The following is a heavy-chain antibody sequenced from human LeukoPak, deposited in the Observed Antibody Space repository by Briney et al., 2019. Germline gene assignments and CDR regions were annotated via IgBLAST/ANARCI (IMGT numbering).Heavy chain of an antibody. J-gene: IGHJ4*02. D-gene: IGHD6-19*01. CDR2: ISGSGSDT. CDR3: AGSSGWWAHDY. CDR1: GLTFTNYG. V-gene: IGHV3-23*01. Sequence: GGSLRLSCAASGLTFTNYGMTWVRQAPGKGLEWVSSISGSGSDTYYADSVRGRFTISRDNSKNTLYVQMVSLRAEDTAIYYCAGSSGWWAHDYWGQGTLVTVPS.